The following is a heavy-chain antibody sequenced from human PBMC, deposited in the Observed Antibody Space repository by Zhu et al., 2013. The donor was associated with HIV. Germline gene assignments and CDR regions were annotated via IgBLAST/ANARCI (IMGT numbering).Heavy chain of an antibody. CDR2: IAPTGSRT. J-gene: IGHJ3*02. CDR3: ARRTVMSPYGFDI. D-gene: IGHD3-16*01. Sequence: QVQLVQSGAEVKKPGSSVKVSCKASGGTFSTYAINWMRQAPGQGLEWMGLIAPTGSRTTYAQKFQGRVTMTRDTSTSTVYLEVNSLRSEDTAIYYCARRTVMSPYGFDIWGQGDKWSPSLQ. CDR1: GGTFSTYA. V-gene: IGHV1-46*01.